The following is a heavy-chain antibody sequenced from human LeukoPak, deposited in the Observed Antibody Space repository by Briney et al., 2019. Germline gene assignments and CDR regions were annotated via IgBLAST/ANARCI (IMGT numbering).Heavy chain of an antibody. V-gene: IGHV3-30*18. CDR2: VTYEGSNK. CDR3: AKDYYGSGSYSLSYQYYGADV. Sequence: GGSLRLSCAASGFTFNSYGVHCVREAPGKGVEWVAAVTYEGSNKYYADSVKGRFTISRDNSKNTLYLQMNSLRPDDRAVYYCAKDYYGSGSYSLSYQYYGADVWGKGTTVTVSS. D-gene: IGHD3-10*01. J-gene: IGHJ6*04. CDR1: GFTFNSYG.